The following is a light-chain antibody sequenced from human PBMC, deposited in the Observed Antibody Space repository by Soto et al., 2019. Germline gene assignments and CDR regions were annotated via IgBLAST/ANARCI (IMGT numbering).Light chain of an antibody. V-gene: IGLV1-40*01. CDR3: AAWDDSLNGGV. CDR2: GNI. J-gene: IGLJ3*02. CDR1: GSNIGAGYD. Sequence: QSVLTQPPSVSGAPGQRVTISCSGSGSNIGAGYDVHWYQHVPGRAPKLLIYGNINRRSGVPDRFSASRSGASASLAITGLQDDDEADYYCAAWDDSLNGGVFGGGTKLTVL.